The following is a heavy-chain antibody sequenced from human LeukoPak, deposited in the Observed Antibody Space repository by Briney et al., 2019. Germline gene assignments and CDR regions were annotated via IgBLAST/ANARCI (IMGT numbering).Heavy chain of an antibody. CDR2: ISGSGGST. CDR1: GFTFSSYA. CDR3: SRNYDILTGYYNPHTPFDY. D-gene: IGHD3-9*01. Sequence: GGSLRLSCAASGFTFSSYAMSWVRQASGKGLEWVSAISGSGGSTYYADSVKGRFTISRDNSKNTLYLQMNSLRAEDTAVYYCSRNYDILTGYYNPHTPFDYWGQGTLVTVSS. V-gene: IGHV3-23*01. J-gene: IGHJ4*02.